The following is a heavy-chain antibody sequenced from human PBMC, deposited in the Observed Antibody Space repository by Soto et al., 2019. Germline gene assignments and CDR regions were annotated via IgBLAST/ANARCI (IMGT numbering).Heavy chain of an antibody. CDR2: INTDGTDT. V-gene: IGHV3-74*03. CDR3: VRARARGAD. J-gene: IGHJ4*02. Sequence: EAQLMESGGRIVRPGGNLRLSCAASGLNLRGYWMHWVRQAPGEGLIWVSRINTDGTDTLYADSVKGRFTISRDNAKDTVYLELTGPGAAATLIYSCVRARARGADWGPGTRVTVSS. CDR1: GLNLRGYW. D-gene: IGHD3-10*01.